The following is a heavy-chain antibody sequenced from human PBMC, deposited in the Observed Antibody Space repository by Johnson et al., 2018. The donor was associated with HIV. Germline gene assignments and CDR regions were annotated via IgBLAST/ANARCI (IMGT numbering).Heavy chain of an antibody. J-gene: IGHJ3*01. D-gene: IGHD2-21*01. CDR2: LYNDGSRT. Sequence: VQLVESGGGVVQPGGSLRLSCAASGFAFRPYWMVWVRQVPGKRPVWVARLYNDGSRTTYADSVRGGFTISRDTAKYTVDLQMNSLRVEDTAVYYCAKVDCGGDTCAGYDPFDLWGQGTLVTVSS. CDR1: GFAFRPYW. V-gene: IGHV3-74*03. CDR3: AKVDCGGDTCAGYDPFDL.